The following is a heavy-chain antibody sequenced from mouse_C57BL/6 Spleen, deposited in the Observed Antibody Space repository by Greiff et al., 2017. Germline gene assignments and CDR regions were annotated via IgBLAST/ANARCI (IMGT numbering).Heavy chain of an antibody. CDR2: INPKNGGP. CDR3: ARILYYGSSDDAIDY. J-gene: IGHJ4*01. D-gene: IGHD1-1*01. Sequence: VQLKESGPELVKPGASVTMSCKASGYTFTDYNMNWVKQSHGKSLEWIGYINPKNGGPSYHQQFKGQATLTVNKSSCTASMELRSQSAKDSAVYYCARILYYGSSDDAIDYWGQGTSVTVSS. CDR1: GYTFTDYN. V-gene: IGHV1-22*01.